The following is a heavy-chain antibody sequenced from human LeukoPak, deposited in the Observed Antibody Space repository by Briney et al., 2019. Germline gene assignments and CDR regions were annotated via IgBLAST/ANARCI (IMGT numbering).Heavy chain of an antibody. CDR1: GFTFSSHG. CDR2: ISGSGDNT. D-gene: IGHD5-12*01. CDR3: ARGPSGYHNT. Sequence: GGSLRLSCAASGFTFSSHGMSWVRQAPGKGLEWVSTISGSGDNTYYADSVKGRFTISRDNSENTLYLQMNSLRVEDTAIYYCARGPSGYHNTGGQGTLVTVSS. J-gene: IGHJ4*02. V-gene: IGHV3-23*01.